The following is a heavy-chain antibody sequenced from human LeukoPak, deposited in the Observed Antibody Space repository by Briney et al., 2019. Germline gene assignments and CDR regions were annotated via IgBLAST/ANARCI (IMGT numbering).Heavy chain of an antibody. CDR2: LLPICGTA. D-gene: IGHD4-17*01. CDR1: GGTFSSYA. CDR3: ARGPSTTVTTTLPFDY. V-gene: IGHV1-69*05. J-gene: IGHJ4*02. Sequence: GASVKLSCRASGGTFSSYAIRWVRQAPGQGLEWMGGLLPICGTANYAQKFQGRVTITTDESTSTAYMELSSLRSEDTAVYYCARGPSTTVTTTLPFDYWGQGTLVTVSS.